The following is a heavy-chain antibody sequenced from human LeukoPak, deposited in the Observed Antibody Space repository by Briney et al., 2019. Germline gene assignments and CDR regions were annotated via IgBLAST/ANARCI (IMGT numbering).Heavy chain of an antibody. CDR1: GFTFSSYA. J-gene: IGHJ4*02. V-gene: IGHV3-23*01. Sequence: GGSLRLSCAASGFTFSSYAMTWVRQAPGRGLQWVSALSGSGISTYYADSVKGRFTISRDNSKNSLYLQMNSLRAEDTAVYYCGKPYYDILTGSKGAVDYWGQGTLVTVSS. D-gene: IGHD3-9*01. CDR3: GKPYYDILTGSKGAVDY. CDR2: LSGSGIST.